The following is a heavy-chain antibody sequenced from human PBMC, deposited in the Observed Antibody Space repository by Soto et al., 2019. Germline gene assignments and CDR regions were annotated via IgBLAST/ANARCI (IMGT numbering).Heavy chain of an antibody. CDR3: ARRARPDFYYMDV. D-gene: IGHD6-6*01. Sequence: GGSLRLSCVASGFTFDSYAMTWVRQTPGKGLEWVSAISGSGGNTYYADSVKGRFTISRDNSKYTVYLQMGNLRPEDMAVYYCARRARPDFYYMDVWGKGTTVTVSS. J-gene: IGHJ6*03. CDR1: GFTFDSYA. CDR2: ISGSGGNT. V-gene: IGHV3-23*01.